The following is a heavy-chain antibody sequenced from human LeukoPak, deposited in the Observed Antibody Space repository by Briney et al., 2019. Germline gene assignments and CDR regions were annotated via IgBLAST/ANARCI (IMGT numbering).Heavy chain of an antibody. J-gene: IGHJ4*02. CDR1: GFTFSSYG. CDR2: IRYDGSNK. V-gene: IGHV3-30*02. D-gene: IGHD3-10*01. Sequence: GGSLRLSCAASGFTFSSYGMHWVRQAPGKGLEWVAFIRYDGSNKYYADSVKGRFTISRDNSKNTLYLQMNSLRAEDTAVYYCARHPPAPLYGSGSFDYWGQGTLVTVSS. CDR3: ARHPPAPLYGSGSFDY.